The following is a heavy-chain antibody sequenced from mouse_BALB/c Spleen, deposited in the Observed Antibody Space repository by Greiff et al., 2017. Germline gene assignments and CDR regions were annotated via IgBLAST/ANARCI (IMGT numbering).Heavy chain of an antibody. CDR1: GFTFSSYT. V-gene: IGHV5-12-2*01. CDR3: ERLHYYGCNAMDY. J-gene: IGHJ4*01. CDR2: ISNGGGST. Sequence: EVQLVESGGGLVQPGGSLKLSCAASGFTFSSYTMSWVRQTPEKRLEWVAYISNGGGSTYYPDTVKGRFTISRDNAKNTLYLQMSSLKSEDTAMYYCERLHYYGCNAMDYWGQGTSVTVSA. D-gene: IGHD1-2*01.